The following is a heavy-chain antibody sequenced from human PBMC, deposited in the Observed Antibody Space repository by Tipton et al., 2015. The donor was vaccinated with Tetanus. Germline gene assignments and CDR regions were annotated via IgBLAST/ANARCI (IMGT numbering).Heavy chain of an antibody. CDR3: AKAGDYDFWSGYYTRPFYYFDY. J-gene: IGHJ4*02. CDR1: GFTFSSYA. Sequence: SLRLSCAASGFTFSSYAMSWVRQAPGKGLEWVSAISGSGGSTYYADSVKGRFTISRDNSKNTLYLQMNSLRAEDTAVYYCAKAGDYDFWSGYYTRPFYYFDYWGQGTLVTVSS. D-gene: IGHD3-3*01. V-gene: IGHV3-23*01. CDR2: ISGSGGST.